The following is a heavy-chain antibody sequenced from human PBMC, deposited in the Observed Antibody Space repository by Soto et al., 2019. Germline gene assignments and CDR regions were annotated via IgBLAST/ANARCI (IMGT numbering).Heavy chain of an antibody. V-gene: IGHV3-11*05. Sequence: VQLVESGGGLVKPGGSLRLSCAASGFTFSDYYMSWIRQAPGKGLEWVSYMSSSSSYTNYADSVKGRFTIFRDNAKNSLYLQMNSLRAEDTAVYYCARDSVYYGDYELNYFDYWGQGTLVTVSS. CDR2: MSSSSSYT. CDR3: ARDSVYYGDYELNYFDY. J-gene: IGHJ4*02. D-gene: IGHD4-17*01. CDR1: GFTFSDYY.